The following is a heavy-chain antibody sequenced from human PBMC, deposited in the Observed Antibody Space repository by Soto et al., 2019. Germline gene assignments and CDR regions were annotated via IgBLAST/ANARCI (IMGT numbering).Heavy chain of an antibody. Sequence: GGSLRLSCAASGFTFDDYAMHWVRQAPGKGLEWVSLISWDGGSTYYADSVKGRFTISRDNSKNSLYLQMNSLRAEDTALYYCAKDMGPGYCSGGSCYSLDYGGQGTLVTVS. D-gene: IGHD2-15*01. CDR2: ISWDGGST. CDR1: GFTFDDYA. CDR3: AKDMGPGYCSGGSCYSLDY. J-gene: IGHJ4*02. V-gene: IGHV3-43D*04.